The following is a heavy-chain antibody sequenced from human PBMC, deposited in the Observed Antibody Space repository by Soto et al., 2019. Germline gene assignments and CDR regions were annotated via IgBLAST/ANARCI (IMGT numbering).Heavy chain of an antibody. CDR1: GDSVSKYY. J-gene: IGHJ5*02. V-gene: IGHV4-4*07. D-gene: IGHD4-17*01. CDR3: ARSPAYGDYANLDT. CDR2: IHSTRSP. Sequence: SETLSLTCTVSGDSVSKYYWNWIRQPAGKGLEWIGRIHSTRSPNYNPSLKSRVTMSVDTSKDQFSLKLNLTSVTAADTAVYYCARSPAYGDYANLDTWGQGTLVTVSS.